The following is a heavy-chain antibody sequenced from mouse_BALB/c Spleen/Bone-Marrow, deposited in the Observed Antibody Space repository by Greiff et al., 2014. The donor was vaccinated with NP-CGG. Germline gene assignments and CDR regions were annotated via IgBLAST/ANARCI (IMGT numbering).Heavy chain of an antibody. CDR3: ARYDYGSSYFDY. D-gene: IGHD1-1*01. J-gene: IGHJ2*01. Sequence: VQLQQSGAELVKPGASVKLSCTASGFNIKDTYMHWVKQRPEQGLEWIGRIDPANGNTKYDPKFQGKATITADTSSNTAYLQLSSLTSEDTAGYYCARYDYGSSYFDYWGQGTTLTVSS. CDR2: IDPANGNT. V-gene: IGHV14-3*02. CDR1: GFNIKDTY.